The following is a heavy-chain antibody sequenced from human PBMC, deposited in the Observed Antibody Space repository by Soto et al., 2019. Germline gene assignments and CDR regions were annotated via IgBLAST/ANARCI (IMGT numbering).Heavy chain of an antibody. Sequence: EVQLVESGGDLVQPGGSLRLSCAVSGFTFTNNWIHWVRQAPGKGLLWVSRLTGGTATGYADSVRGRFTISGDAAKNTLYLQMNDLRAEYTAVYYCTTVFDYWGRGTLVTVSS. V-gene: IGHV3-74*01. CDR2: LTGGTAT. J-gene: IGHJ4*02. CDR3: TTVFDY. CDR1: GFTFTNNW. D-gene: IGHD1-1*01.